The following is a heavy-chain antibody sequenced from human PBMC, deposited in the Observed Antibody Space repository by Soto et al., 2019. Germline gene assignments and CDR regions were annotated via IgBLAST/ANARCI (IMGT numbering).Heavy chain of an antibody. CDR3: RVTGVSEVDY. CDR1: GYTFTDHY. CDR2: IHPDSGGT. V-gene: IGHV1-2*02. D-gene: IGHD2-8*01. J-gene: IGHJ4*02. Sequence: AAVKFSCKASGYTFTDHYINWVRQAPGHAPEYMGWIHPDSGGTDYAQKFQGRVTMTRDTSISTAYMELSRLRSDDTAVYYCRVTGVSEVDYWGQGTLVTVSS.